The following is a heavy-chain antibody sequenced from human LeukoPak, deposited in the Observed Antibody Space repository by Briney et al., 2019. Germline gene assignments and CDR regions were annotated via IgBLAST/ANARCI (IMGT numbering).Heavy chain of an antibody. CDR1: GFTFNNYA. V-gene: IGHV3-23*01. CDR2: ISGGETT. Sequence: PGGSLRLSCAASGFTFNNYAMNWVRQAPGKGLEWVSSISGGETTYYADSAKGRFTISRDNSKLYLQMNSLRAADTAVYFCAKRKDGYGSIDYWGQGTLVTVSS. CDR3: AKRKDGYGSIDY. D-gene: IGHD3-10*01. J-gene: IGHJ4*02.